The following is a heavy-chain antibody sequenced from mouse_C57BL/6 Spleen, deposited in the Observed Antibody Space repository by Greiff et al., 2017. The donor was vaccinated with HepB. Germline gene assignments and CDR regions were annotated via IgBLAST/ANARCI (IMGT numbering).Heavy chain of an antibody. CDR3: ARDLATMVTTDAMDY. J-gene: IGHJ4*01. D-gene: IGHD2-2*01. Sequence: EVQGVESGGGLVKPGGSLKLSCAASGFTFSSYAMSWVRQTPEKRLEWVATISDGGSYTYYPDNVKGRFTISRDNAKNNLYLQMSHLKSEDTAMYYCARDLATMVTTDAMDYWGQGTSVTVSS. CDR1: GFTFSSYA. CDR2: ISDGGSYT. V-gene: IGHV5-4*01.